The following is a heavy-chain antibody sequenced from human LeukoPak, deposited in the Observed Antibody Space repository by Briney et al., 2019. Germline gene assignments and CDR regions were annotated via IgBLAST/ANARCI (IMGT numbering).Heavy chain of an antibody. CDR2: ISYDGSNK. D-gene: IGHD5-18*01. Sequence: GGSLRLSCAASGFTFSSYGMHWVRQAPGKGLEWVAVISYDGSNKYYADSVKGRFTISRDNSKNTLYLQMNSLRAEDTAVYYCAKDWGYNIPMYYFDYWGQGTLVTVSS. J-gene: IGHJ4*02. CDR3: AKDWGYNIPMYYFDY. V-gene: IGHV3-30*18. CDR1: GFTFSSYG.